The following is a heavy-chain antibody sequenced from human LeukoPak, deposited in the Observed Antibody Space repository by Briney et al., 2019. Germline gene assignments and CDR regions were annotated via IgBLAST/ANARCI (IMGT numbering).Heavy chain of an antibody. V-gene: IGHV3-7*03. Sequence: PGGSLRLSCAASGFTFSSYWMSWVRQAPGKGLEWVANIKQDGSEKYYVDSVKGRFTISRDNAKNSLYLQMNSLRAEDTAVYYCARDVGYSSGWSYYYYGMDVWGQGTTVTVSS. CDR1: GFTFSSYW. J-gene: IGHJ6*02. CDR3: ARDVGYSSGWSYYYYGMDV. CDR2: IKQDGSEK. D-gene: IGHD6-19*01.